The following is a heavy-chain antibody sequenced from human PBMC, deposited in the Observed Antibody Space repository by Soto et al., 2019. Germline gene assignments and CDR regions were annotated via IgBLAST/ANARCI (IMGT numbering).Heavy chain of an antibody. D-gene: IGHD6-13*01. J-gene: IGHJ4*02. V-gene: IGHV1-46*03. CDR2: INPSGGTT. CDR3: ARVGIAGPFDY. CDR1: GYTFTSYY. Sequence: QVQLVQSGAEVKKPGASVKVSCKASGYTFTSYYMHWVRQAPGQGLEWMGIINPSGGTTSYAQKFQGRVTMTRDTSTSTVYMELSSLRSEDTAVYYCARVGIAGPFDYWGQGTLVTVSS.